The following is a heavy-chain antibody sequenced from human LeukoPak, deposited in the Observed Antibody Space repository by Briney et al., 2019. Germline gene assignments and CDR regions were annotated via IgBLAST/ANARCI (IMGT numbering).Heavy chain of an antibody. V-gene: IGHV3-21*01. J-gene: IGHJ4*02. Sequence: GGSLRLSCAAPGFTFSSYSMNWVRQAPGKGLEWVSSISSSSSYIYYADSVKGRFTTSRDNAKNSLYLQMNSLRAEDTAVYYCARAGGGAVAGTWSWGQGTLVTVSS. CDR1: GFTFSSYS. D-gene: IGHD6-19*01. CDR2: ISSSSSYI. CDR3: ARAGGGAVAGTWS.